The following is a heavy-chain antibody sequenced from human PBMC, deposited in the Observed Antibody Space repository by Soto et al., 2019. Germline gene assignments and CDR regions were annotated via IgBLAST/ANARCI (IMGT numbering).Heavy chain of an antibody. Sequence: GESLKISCAASGFTFSSYGMHWVRQAPGKGLEWVAVISYDGSNKYYADSVKGRFTISRDNSKNTLYLQMNSLRAEDTAVYYCAKSAVVLFVYGMDVWGQGTTVTVSS. V-gene: IGHV3-30*18. CDR1: GFTFSSYG. CDR3: AKSAVVLFVYGMDV. D-gene: IGHD2-15*01. CDR2: ISYDGSNK. J-gene: IGHJ6*02.